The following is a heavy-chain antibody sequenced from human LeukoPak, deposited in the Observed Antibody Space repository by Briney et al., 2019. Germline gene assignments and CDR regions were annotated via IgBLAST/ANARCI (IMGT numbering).Heavy chain of an antibody. CDR1: GFTFSSYE. D-gene: IGHD3-22*01. CDR2: ISGSGSAI. J-gene: IGHJ4*02. Sequence: GGSLRLSCAASGFTFSSYEMNWVRQAPGKGLEWVSYISGSGSAIYYSDSVKGRFTISRDNAKNSLYLQMNSLRAEDTAVYYCAREWYYYDSSGSSFDYWGQGTLVTVSS. CDR3: AREWYYYDSSGSSFDY. V-gene: IGHV3-48*03.